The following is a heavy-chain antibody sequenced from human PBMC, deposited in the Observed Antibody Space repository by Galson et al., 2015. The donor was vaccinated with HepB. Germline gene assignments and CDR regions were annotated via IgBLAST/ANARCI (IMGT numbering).Heavy chain of an antibody. CDR1: GFTFDDYA. CDR2: ISWNSGSI. J-gene: IGHJ5*02. V-gene: IGHV3-9*01. Sequence: SLRLSCAASGFTFDDYAMHWVRQAPGKGLEWVSGISWNSGSIGYADSVKGRFTISRDNAKNSLYLQMNSLRAEDTALYYCARDPSSGYHGDNWFDPWGQGTLVTVSS. CDR3: ARDPSSGYHGDNWFDP. D-gene: IGHD3-22*01.